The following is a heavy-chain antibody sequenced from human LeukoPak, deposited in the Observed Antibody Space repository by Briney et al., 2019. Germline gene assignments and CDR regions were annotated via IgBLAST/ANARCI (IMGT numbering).Heavy chain of an antibody. CDR2: IYHSGST. D-gene: IGHD3-22*01. CDR3: ARDYYDSSGYYTPPFGY. V-gene: IGHV4-4*02. J-gene: IGHJ4*02. CDR1: GGSISSSNW. Sequence: SETLSLTCAVSGGSISSSNWWSWVRQPPGKGLEWIGEIYHSGSTNYNPSLKSRVTISVDTSKNQFSLKLSSVTAADTAVYYCARDYYDSSGYYTPPFGYWGQGTLVTVSS.